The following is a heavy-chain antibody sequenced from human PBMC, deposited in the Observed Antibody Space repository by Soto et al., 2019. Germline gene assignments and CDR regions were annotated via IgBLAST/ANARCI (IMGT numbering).Heavy chain of an antibody. CDR1: GGTFSGYY. V-gene: IGHV4-34*01. CDR3: ASPHYYYGMDV. J-gene: IGHJ6*02. Sequence: SETLAVTCAVHGGTFSGYYWSWIRQPPGKGLEWIGEINHSGSTNYNPSLKSRVTISLHTSKNQFSLKLSSVTAADTAVYYCASPHYYYGMDVWGQGTTVTVSS. CDR2: INHSGST.